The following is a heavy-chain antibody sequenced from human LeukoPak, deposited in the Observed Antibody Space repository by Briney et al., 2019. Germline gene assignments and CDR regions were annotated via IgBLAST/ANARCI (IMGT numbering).Heavy chain of an antibody. CDR3: ARGGWFGELLYDASDAFDI. J-gene: IGHJ3*02. CDR2: VYNRWGT. CDR1: GGSGGSVSSGSYF. Sequence: PSETLSLTCTVSGGSGGSVSSGSYFGSWIRQPAGKGLEWIGRVYNRWGTNYNPSLKSRVTISVDTSKNQFSLKLSSVTAADTAVYYCARGGWFGELLYDASDAFDIWGQGTMVTVSS. V-gene: IGHV4-61*10. D-gene: IGHD3-10*01.